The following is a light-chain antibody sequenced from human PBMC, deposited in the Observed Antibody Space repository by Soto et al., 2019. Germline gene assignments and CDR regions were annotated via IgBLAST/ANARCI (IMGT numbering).Light chain of an antibody. V-gene: IGKV3-15*01. CDR3: QQYDNLPLT. Sequence: EIVMTQSPATLSVSPWERATLSCRASQSISSDLAWYQQKPGQAPRLLIYGASTRATGIPARFSGSGSGTEFTLAISSLQPEDIATYYCQQYDNLPLTFGQGTRLEIK. CDR2: GAS. J-gene: IGKJ5*01. CDR1: QSISSD.